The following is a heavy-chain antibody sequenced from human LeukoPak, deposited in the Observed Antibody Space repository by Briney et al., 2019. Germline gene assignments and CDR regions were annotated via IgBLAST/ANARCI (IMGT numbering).Heavy chain of an antibody. CDR3: ARDESGYSGYPSGIGYYYYGMDV. V-gene: IGHV1-2*02. Sequence: GASVKVSFKASGYTFTGYYMHWVRQAPGQGLEWMGWINPNSGGTNYAQKFQGRVTMTRDTSISTAYMELSRLRSDDTAVYYCARDESGYSGYPSGIGYYYYGMDVWGQGTTVTVSS. CDR1: GYTFTGYY. CDR2: INPNSGGT. J-gene: IGHJ6*02. D-gene: IGHD5-12*01.